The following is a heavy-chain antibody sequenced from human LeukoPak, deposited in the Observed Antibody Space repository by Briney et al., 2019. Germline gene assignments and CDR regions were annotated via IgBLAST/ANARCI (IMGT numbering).Heavy chain of an antibody. D-gene: IGHD1-1*01. CDR3: ARFGTRDNCCHPGVDT. J-gene: IGHJ5*02. CDR2: MFHSGDT. CDR1: GYSLSSGFY. V-gene: IGHV4-38-2*02. Sequence: PSETLSLTCTVSGYSLSSGFYWGWIRQPPGKGLEWIATMFHSGDTYYNPSLERRVTISMDTSKNQFSLRLNSVTAADTALYYCARFGTRDNCCHPGVDTWGQGTPVTVSS.